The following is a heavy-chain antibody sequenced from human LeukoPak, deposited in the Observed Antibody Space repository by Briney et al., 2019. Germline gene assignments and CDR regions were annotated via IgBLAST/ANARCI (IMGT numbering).Heavy chain of an antibody. D-gene: IGHD4-17*01. CDR1: GFTFSSYA. Sequence: PGGSLRLSCAASGFTFSSYAMSWVRQAPGKGLEWVSAISGSGGSTYYADSVKGRFTISRDNSKNTLYLQMNSLRAEDTAVYYCAKLDYGDYVGATADWGQGTLVTVSS. V-gene: IGHV3-23*01. CDR2: ISGSGGST. J-gene: IGHJ4*02. CDR3: AKLDYGDYVGATAD.